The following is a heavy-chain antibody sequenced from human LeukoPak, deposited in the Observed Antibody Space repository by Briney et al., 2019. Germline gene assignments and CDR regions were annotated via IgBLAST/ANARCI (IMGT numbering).Heavy chain of an antibody. V-gene: IGHV1-18*01. CDR1: GYTFSNHG. J-gene: IGHJ5*01. CDR3: GRWSPNPNDS. CDR2: ISAYNGRT. D-gene: IGHD3-3*01. Sequence: ASVKFSCKASGYTFSNHGISWVRQARGQGLEWMGWISAYNGRTEYAPNLQDRVTMTTDTSTTTAYMELRSLTSDDTAVYYCGRWSPNPNDSWGQGTLVTVSS.